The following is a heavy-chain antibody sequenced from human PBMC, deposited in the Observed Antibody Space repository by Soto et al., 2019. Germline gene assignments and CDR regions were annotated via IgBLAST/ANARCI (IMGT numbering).Heavy chain of an antibody. J-gene: IGHJ4*02. D-gene: IGHD1-1*01. V-gene: IGHV3-48*03. CDR2: ISYTSTTI. CDR1: GLTFSTDE. CDR3: VREGGSLAFDS. Sequence: EVQLVASGGDLVPPGGSLRLSCAVSGLTFSTDEMNWVRQAPGKGLEWLAYISYTSTTIKYADSVKGRFAVSRDNAKKSLYLQMNNLRVEDTAIYYCVREGGSLAFDSWGQRTLVTVSS.